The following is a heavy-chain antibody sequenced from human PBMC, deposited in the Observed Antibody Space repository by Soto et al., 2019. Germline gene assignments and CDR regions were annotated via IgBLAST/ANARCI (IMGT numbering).Heavy chain of an antibody. V-gene: IGHV1-69*01. J-gene: IGHJ5*02. CDR2: IIPIFGTA. CDR1: GGTFSSYA. D-gene: IGHD2-2*02. CDR3: ASRYCSSTSCYTGWFDP. Sequence: QVQLVQSGAEVKKPGSSVKVSCKASGGTFSSYAISWVRQAPGQGLEWMGGIIPIFGTANYAQKFQGRVTITADESTSTAYMELSSLRSEDTVVYYCASRYCSSTSCYTGWFDPWGQGTLVTVSS.